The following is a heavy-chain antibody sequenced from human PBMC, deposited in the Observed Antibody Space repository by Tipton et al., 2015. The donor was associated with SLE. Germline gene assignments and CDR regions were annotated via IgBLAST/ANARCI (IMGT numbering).Heavy chain of an antibody. CDR1: GGSVRSSSIY. Sequence: TLSLTRTVSGGSVRSSSIYWAWIRQPPRKGLEWVGGIYYTGTTTYYNSFLKSRVTMSVDTSKNQFSLRLTSVIAADTAVYYCARLHGYSYGLNWFDPWGQGTLISVSS. V-gene: IGHV4-39*07. CDR2: IYYTGTTT. CDR3: ARLHGYSYGLNWFDP. D-gene: IGHD5-18*01. J-gene: IGHJ5*02.